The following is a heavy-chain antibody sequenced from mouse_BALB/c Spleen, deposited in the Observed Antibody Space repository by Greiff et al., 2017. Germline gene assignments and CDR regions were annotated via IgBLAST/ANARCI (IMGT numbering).Heavy chain of an antibody. Sequence: EVQVVESGPELVKPGASVKISCKASGYSFTGYYMHWVKQSHVKSLEWIGRINPYNGATSYNQNFKDKASLTVDKSSSTAYMELHSLTSEDSAVYYCARWGYGNSFYAMDYWGQGTSVTVSS. CDR2: INPYNGAT. CDR1: GYSFTGYY. CDR3: ARWGYGNSFYAMDY. J-gene: IGHJ4*01. V-gene: IGHV1-31*01. D-gene: IGHD2-10*02.